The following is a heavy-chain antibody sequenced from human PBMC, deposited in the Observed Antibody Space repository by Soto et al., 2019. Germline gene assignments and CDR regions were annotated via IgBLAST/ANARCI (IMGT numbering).Heavy chain of an antibody. V-gene: IGHV3-9*01. Sequence: GGSLRLSCAASGFTFDDYAMHWVRQAPGKGLEWVSGISWNSGSIGYADSVKGRFTISRDNAKNSLYLQMNSLRAEDTALYYCAGGGHSGSYYRAYYYYMDVWGKGTTVTVSS. CDR3: AGGGHSGSYYRAYYYYMDV. J-gene: IGHJ6*03. CDR2: ISWNSGSI. CDR1: GFTFDDYA. D-gene: IGHD3-10*01.